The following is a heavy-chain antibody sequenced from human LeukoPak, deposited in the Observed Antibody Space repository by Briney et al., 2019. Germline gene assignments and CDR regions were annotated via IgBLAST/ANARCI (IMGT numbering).Heavy chain of an antibody. Sequence: QPGGPLRLSCAASGFTFGSYAMGWVRQAPGKGLEWVSSIKGGGGDPFYADSVRGRFTISRDNSKNTLYLQLNSLRAEDTAVYFCAKGGHDFNPFYCWGQGALVTVSS. J-gene: IGHJ4*02. CDR3: AKGGHDFNPFYC. CDR2: IKGGGGDP. V-gene: IGHV3-23*01. CDR1: GFTFGSYA. D-gene: IGHD2-21*02.